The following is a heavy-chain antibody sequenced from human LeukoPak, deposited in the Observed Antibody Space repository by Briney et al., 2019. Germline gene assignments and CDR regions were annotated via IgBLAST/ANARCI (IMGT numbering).Heavy chain of an antibody. V-gene: IGHV3-9*01. CDR2: ISWNSGSI. CDR3: AKDSLPFIAAAGHVGDY. CDR1: GFTFDDYA. Sequence: GRPLRLSCAASGFTFDDYAMHWVRQAPGKGLEWVSGISWNSGSIGYADSVKGRFTISRDNAKNSLYLQMNSLRAEDTALYYCAKDSLPFIAAAGHVGDYWGQGTLVTVSS. D-gene: IGHD6-13*01. J-gene: IGHJ4*02.